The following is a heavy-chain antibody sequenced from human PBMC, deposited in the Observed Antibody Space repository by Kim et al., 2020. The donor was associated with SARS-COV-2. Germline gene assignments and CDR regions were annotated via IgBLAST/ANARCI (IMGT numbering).Heavy chain of an antibody. V-gene: IGHV3-23*01. J-gene: IGHJ1*01. CDR3: AAPPRIRF. Sequence: GGSLRLSCAASGFAFSTYCMSWVRQTPGQGLEWLSAISGGRRGIHYADSVGGRFIVSRDNSNNLLFLQMDSLRPDDTAIYFCAAPPRIRFWGDGTLGTDS. CDR1: GFAFSTYC. CDR2: ISGGRRGI. D-gene: IGHD2-21*01.